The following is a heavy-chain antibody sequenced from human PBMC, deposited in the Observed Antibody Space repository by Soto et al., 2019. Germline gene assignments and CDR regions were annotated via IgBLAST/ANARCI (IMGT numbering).Heavy chain of an antibody. Sequence: SETLSLTCAVYGGSFSGYYWSWIRQPPGKGLEWIGEINHSGSTNYNPSLKSRVTISVDTSKNQFSLKLSSVTAADTAVYYCARGGSMARWRVGYYYYGMDVWGQGTTVTVSS. J-gene: IGHJ6*02. CDR2: INHSGST. V-gene: IGHV4-34*01. CDR1: GGSFSGYY. CDR3: ARGGSMARWRVGYYYYGMDV. D-gene: IGHD2-15*01.